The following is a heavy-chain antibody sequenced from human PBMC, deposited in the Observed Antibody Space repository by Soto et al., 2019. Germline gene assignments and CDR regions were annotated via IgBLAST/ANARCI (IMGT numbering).Heavy chain of an antibody. CDR3: AKDRGDILTGSNWFDP. Sequence: PGGSLRLSCAASGFTFNIYAMSWVRQAPGKGLEWVSAISGSGGGTYYADSVKGRFTISRDNSKNTLYLQMNSLRAEDTAVYYCAKDRGDILTGSNWFDPWGQGTLVTVSS. D-gene: IGHD3-9*01. CDR2: ISGSGGGT. CDR1: GFTFNIYA. J-gene: IGHJ5*02. V-gene: IGHV3-23*01.